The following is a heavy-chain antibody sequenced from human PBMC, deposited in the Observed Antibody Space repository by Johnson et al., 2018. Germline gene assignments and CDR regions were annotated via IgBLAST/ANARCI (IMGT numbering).Heavy chain of an antibody. CDR3: EKGNRGYYSNYMDV. CDR2: IRWNGGSI. Sequence: VQLVESGGGLVQPGRSLRLSCAASGFTFDDYALHWVRQAPGKGLEWVSGIRWNGGSIGYADSVKGRLTVSRDKAKNSLYLQMNSRWAEDTPLDYGEKGNRGYYSNYMDVGGKGTTVAVSS. V-gene: IGHV3-9*01. J-gene: IGHJ6*03. CDR1: GFTFDDYA.